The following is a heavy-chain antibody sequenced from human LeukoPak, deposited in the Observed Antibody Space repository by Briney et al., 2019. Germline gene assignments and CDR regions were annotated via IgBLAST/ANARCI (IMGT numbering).Heavy chain of an antibody. CDR3: ARVPGEYHGSGSYRAFDI. CDR1: GASISSYY. CDR2: IYYSEST. D-gene: IGHD3-10*01. V-gene: IGHV4-59*01. J-gene: IGHJ3*02. Sequence: PSETLSLTCTVSGASISSYYWTWIRQPPGEGLEWIAYIYYSESTNYNPSLKSRVTISLDTSKNQFSLKLRSVTAADTAVYYCARVPGEYHGSGSYRAFDIWGQGTMVAVSS.